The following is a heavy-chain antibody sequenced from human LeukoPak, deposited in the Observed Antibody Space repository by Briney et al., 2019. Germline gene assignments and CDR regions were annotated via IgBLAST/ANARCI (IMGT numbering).Heavy chain of an antibody. J-gene: IGHJ4*02. Sequence: GGSLRLSCAASGFTFSSYWMSWVRQAPGKGLEWVANIKQDGSEKYYVDSVKGRFTISRDNAKNSLYLQMNSLRAEDTAVYYCARVRHCTNGVCLVFDYWGQGTLVTVSS. CDR3: ARVRHCTNGVCLVFDY. CDR2: IKQDGSEK. V-gene: IGHV3-7*01. CDR1: GFTFSSYW. D-gene: IGHD2-8*01.